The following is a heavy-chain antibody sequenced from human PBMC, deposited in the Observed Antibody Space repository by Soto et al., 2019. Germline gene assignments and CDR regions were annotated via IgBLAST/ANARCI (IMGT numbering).Heavy chain of an antibody. CDR3: AKYTRTEHLGES. D-gene: IGHD3-16*01. CDR1: GFTFGIYA. CDR2: ISSDGGFK. Sequence: EDHLLESGGGLVQPGGSLRLYCAASGFTFGIYAMAWVRQAPGKGLEWVSGISSDGGFKGYIDSVRGRFTISRDNSNSRLYLQMNSLRADDTAIYYCAKYTRTEHLGESWGQGTLVTVSS. V-gene: IGHV3-23*01. J-gene: IGHJ4*02.